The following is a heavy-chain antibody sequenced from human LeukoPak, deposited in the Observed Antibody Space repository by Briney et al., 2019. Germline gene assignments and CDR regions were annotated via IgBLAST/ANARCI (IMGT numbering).Heavy chain of an antibody. CDR2: ISYDGSNK. D-gene: IGHD3-22*01. CDR3: AGNTYYYHSSGLN. CDR1: GFTFSSYA. V-gene: IGHV3-30-3*01. Sequence: PGGSLGLSCVASGFTFSSYAMHWVRQAPGKGLEWVAVISYDGSNKYYADSVKGRFTISRDNSKNTLYLQMNSLRAEDTAVYYCAGNTYYYHSSGLNWGQGTLVTVSS. J-gene: IGHJ4*02.